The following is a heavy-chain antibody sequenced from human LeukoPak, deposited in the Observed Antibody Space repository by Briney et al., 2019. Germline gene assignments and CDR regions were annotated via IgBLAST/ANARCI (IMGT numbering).Heavy chain of an antibody. J-gene: IGHJ3*02. V-gene: IGHV4-59*01. CDR1: GVSISSYY. CDR3: ARDVYYYDSSHSRAFDI. Sequence: SETLSLTCTVSGVSISSYYWSWIRQPPGKGLEWIGYIYYSGSTNYNLSLKSRVTISVDTSKNHFSLKLSSVTAADTAVYYCARDVYYYDSSHSRAFDIWGQGTMVTVSS. CDR2: IYYSGST. D-gene: IGHD3-22*01.